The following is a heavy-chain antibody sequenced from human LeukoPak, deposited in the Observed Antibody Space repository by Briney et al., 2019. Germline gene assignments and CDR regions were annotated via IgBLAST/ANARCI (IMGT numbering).Heavy chain of an antibody. CDR3: ARGALGYDFWRSGFDP. J-gene: IGHJ5*02. V-gene: IGHV3-30*04. CDR2: XSYXGXXX. Sequence: PGRSLRLSCAASGFTFSNYAMXXXRQAPGKGXXXXXXXSYXGXXXYXXDSVKGXFXXXXDDSKNTLYLQMNSLRAEDTAVYYCARGALGYDFWRSGFDPWGQGTLVTVSS. CDR1: GFTFSNYA. D-gene: IGHD3-3*01.